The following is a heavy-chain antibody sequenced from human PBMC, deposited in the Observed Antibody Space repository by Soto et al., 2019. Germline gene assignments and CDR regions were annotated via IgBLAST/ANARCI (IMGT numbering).Heavy chain of an antibody. V-gene: IGHV4-34*01. J-gene: IGHJ4*02. CDR1: CGSFSGYY. Sequence: SETLSLTCAGYCGSFSGYYWSWIRQPPGKGLEWLGEINHSGITDYNPSLKSRITISIDTSKKQFSLKLNSVTAADTAVYYCAIGPRMWLAGGGYWGQGTQVTVSS. D-gene: IGHD6-19*01. CDR3: AIGPRMWLAGGGY. CDR2: INHSGIT.